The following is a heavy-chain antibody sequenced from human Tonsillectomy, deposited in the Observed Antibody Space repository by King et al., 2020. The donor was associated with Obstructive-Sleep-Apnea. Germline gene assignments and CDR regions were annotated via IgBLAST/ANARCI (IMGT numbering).Heavy chain of an antibody. V-gene: IGHV3-9*01. Sequence: EVQLVESGGGFVRPGGSLRLSCEVSGFSFNDFAMHWVRRAPEKGLEWVSSIRWNSANVAYADSVKGRFSVSRDNTKKSLYLHMNRVRPEDTAFYYCANSLDRGYSTSWYRGAPAYWGQGIPVTVSS. CDR3: ANSLDRGYSTSWYRGAPAY. J-gene: IGHJ4*02. CDR1: GFSFNDFA. D-gene: IGHD6-13*01. CDR2: IRWNSANV.